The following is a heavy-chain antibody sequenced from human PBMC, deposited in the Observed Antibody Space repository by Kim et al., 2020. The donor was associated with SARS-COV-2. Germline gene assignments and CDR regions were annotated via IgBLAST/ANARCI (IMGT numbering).Heavy chain of an antibody. V-gene: IGHV3-33*01. D-gene: IGHD3-10*01. Sequence: GGSLRLSCAASGFTFSSYGMHWVRQAPGKGLEWVAIIWYDGSNKYYADSVKGRFTISRDNSKNTLYLQMNSLRAEDTAVYYCVRGLSGRPGDPWGQGTLVTVSS. CDR2: IWYDGSNK. CDR3: VRGLSGRPGDP. CDR1: GFTFSSYG. J-gene: IGHJ5*02.